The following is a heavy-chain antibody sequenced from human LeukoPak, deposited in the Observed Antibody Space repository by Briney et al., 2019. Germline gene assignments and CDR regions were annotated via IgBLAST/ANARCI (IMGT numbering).Heavy chain of an antibody. CDR3: ARLVEYTTGWYRSYHFDS. CDR2: INNIGST. CDR1: GDSIDTSY. V-gene: IGHV4-4*09. D-gene: IGHD6-19*01. J-gene: IGHJ4*02. Sequence: SETLSLTCRVSGDSIDTSYWSWLRQPPGQALEWIGYINNIGSTNYNPSLKSRVTMSVDTSQKQFSLQLTSVTAADTALYYCARLVEYTTGWYRSYHFDSWGQGTLVTVSS.